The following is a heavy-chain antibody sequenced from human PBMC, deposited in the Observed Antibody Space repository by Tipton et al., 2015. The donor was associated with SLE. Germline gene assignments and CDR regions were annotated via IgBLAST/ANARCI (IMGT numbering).Heavy chain of an antibody. V-gene: IGHV4-59*08. CDR1: GGSISSYS. J-gene: IGHJ5*02. CDR2: FYYSGST. D-gene: IGHD4-17*01. Sequence: TLSLTCTVSGGSISSYSWSWIRQPPGKGLEWIGSFYYSGSTYYNPSLKSRVTISVDTSKNQFSLKLSSVTAADTAVYYWARHGRDGDYSWFDPWGQGTLVTVSS. CDR3: ARHGRDGDYSWFDP.